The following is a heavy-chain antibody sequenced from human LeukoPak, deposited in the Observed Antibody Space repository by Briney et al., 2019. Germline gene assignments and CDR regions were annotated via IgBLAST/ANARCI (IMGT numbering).Heavy chain of an antibody. CDR2: INTDGSST. D-gene: IGHD4-11*01. J-gene: IGHJ4*02. CDR1: GFIFSSYW. V-gene: IGHV3-74*01. CDR3: ARVLSYKIGSSTVSFASEIDY. Sequence: GSLRLSCAASGFIFSSYWMHWVRQVPGEGLVWVSRINTDGSSTTYADSVKGRFTISRDNAKNTLYLQMNSLRAEDTAVYYCARVLSYKIGSSTVSFASEIDYWGQGTLVTVSS.